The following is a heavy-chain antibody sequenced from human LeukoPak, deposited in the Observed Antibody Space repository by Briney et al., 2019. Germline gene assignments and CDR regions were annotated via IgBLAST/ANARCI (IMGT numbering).Heavy chain of an antibody. D-gene: IGHD4-23*01. CDR1: GYTVTGYY. CDR2: INPNSGGT. CDR3: AGGDDYGGNSIFY. V-gene: IGHV1-2*02. Sequence: ASVKVSCKASGYTVTGYYMHWVRQAPGQGLEWMRWINPNSGGTNYAQKFQGRVTMTRDTSITTAYLELSSLRSDDTAVYYCAGGDDYGGNSIFYWGQGTLVTVSS. J-gene: IGHJ1*01.